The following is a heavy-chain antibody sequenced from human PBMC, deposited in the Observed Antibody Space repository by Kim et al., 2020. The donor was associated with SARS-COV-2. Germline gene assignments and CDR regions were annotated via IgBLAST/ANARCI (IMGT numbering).Heavy chain of an antibody. CDR3: ARGPNWFDP. CDR2: GGT. V-gene: IGHV4-34*01. Sequence: GGTNYSPSLKSRVTISVETSKNQFSLKLRSVTAADTGVYYCARGPNWFDPWGLGTLVTVSS. J-gene: IGHJ5*02.